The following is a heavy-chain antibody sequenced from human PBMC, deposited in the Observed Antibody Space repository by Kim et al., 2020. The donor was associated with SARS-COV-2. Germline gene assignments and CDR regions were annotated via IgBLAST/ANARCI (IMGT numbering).Heavy chain of an antibody. V-gene: IGHV3-13*01. D-gene: IGHD6-13*01. J-gene: IGHJ3*02. Sequence: YPGSVKDRFTIARENAKNSLYLQMNSLGAGDTAVCYCARGYSSSWYWAFDIWGQGTMVTVSS. CDR3: ARGYSSSWYWAFDI.